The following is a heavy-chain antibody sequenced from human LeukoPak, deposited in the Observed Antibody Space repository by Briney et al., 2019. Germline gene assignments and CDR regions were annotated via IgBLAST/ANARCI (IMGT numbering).Heavy chain of an antibody. CDR1: GFTVSSSY. J-gene: IGHJ4*02. D-gene: IGHD6-25*01. Sequence: GGSLRLSCAASGFTVSSSYMSWVRQAPGKGLEWVSAIYNGGSTNYADSVKGRFTISRDNSKNTLFLQMNSLRAEDTAVYYCARAEQRLAFDYWGQEILVTVSS. V-gene: IGHV3-53*01. CDR2: IYNGGST. CDR3: ARAEQRLAFDY.